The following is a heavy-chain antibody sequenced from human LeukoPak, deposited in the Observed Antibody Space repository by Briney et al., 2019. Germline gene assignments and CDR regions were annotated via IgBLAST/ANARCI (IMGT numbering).Heavy chain of an antibody. CDR2: ISAYNGNT. Sequence: ASVKVSCKASGYTFSNYGIIWVRQAPGQGLEWMGWISAYNGNTNYAQKFQGRVTMTTETSTTTAYMELRSLTSGDTAVYYCARFHSGSLRAPFDYWGQGTLVTVSS. CDR3: ARFHSGSLRAPFDY. CDR1: GYTFSNYG. J-gene: IGHJ4*02. D-gene: IGHD3-10*01. V-gene: IGHV1-18*01.